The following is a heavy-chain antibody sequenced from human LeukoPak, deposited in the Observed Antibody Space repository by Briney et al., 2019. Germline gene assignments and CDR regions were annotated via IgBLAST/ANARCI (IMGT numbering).Heavy chain of an antibody. D-gene: IGHD4-11*01. Sequence: LPGGSLRLSCAVSGFTFSNEAMGWVRQLRGGGLEWVSTISPGGGTTYYAESMKGRFTISRDNSKSTLYLEMNSLRVEDTAVYYCTKVRSGSSNWALRVFDYWGQGALVTVSS. V-gene: IGHV3-23*01. CDR2: ISPGGGTT. J-gene: IGHJ4*02. CDR3: TKVRSGSSNWALRVFDY. CDR1: GFTFSNEA.